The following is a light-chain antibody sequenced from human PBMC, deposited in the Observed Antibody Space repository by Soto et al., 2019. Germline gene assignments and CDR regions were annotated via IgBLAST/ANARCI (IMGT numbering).Light chain of an antibody. CDR3: SSCTSSSPLGVV. CDR2: DVS. CDR1: NSDVGAYNY. V-gene: IGLV2-14*03. Sequence: QSALTQPASVSGSPGQSITISCAGTNSDVGAYNYVSWYQQHPGKAPKLMIFDVSYRPSGVSARFSGSKSGNTASLTISGLQAEDEAGYYCSSCTSSSPLGVVFGGGTKLTVL. J-gene: IGLJ2*01.